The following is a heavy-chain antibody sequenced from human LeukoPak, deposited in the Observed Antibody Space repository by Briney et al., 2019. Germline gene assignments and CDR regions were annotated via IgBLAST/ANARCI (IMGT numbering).Heavy chain of an antibody. D-gene: IGHD1-26*01. CDR2: IGGTHSNI. J-gene: IGHJ4*02. Sequence: GGSLRLSCAASGFTFSIYSMNWVRQAPGKGLEWVSYIGGTHSNIYYADSVKGRFTISRDDAKNSLYLQMNSLRAEDTAMYYCVKDYQVGNSPAFGDYWGQGTLVTVSS. CDR1: GFTFSIYS. CDR3: VKDYQVGNSPAFGDY. V-gene: IGHV3-48*01.